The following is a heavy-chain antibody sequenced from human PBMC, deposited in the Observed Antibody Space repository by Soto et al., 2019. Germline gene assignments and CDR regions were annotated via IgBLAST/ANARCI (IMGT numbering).Heavy chain of an antibody. CDR3: ARDDYDILTGPFDY. D-gene: IGHD3-9*01. Sequence: GGSLRLSCAASGFTFSNYAMNWVRQAPGKGLEWVSSISSSSSYIYYADSVKGRFTISRDNAKNSLYLQMNSLRAEDTAVYYCARDDYDILTGPFDYWGQGTLVTVSS. V-gene: IGHV3-21*01. J-gene: IGHJ4*02. CDR2: ISSSSSYI. CDR1: GFTFSNYA.